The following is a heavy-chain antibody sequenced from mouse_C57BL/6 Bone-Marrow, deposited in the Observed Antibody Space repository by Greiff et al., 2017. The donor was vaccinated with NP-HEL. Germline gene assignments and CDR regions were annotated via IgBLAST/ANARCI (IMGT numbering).Heavy chain of an antibody. J-gene: IGHJ1*03. D-gene: IGHD1-1*01. CDR3: ASLYYYGSSWYFDV. Sequence: VKLQESGAELARPGASVKLSCKASGYTFTSYGISWVKQRTGQGLEWIGEIYPRSGNTYYNEKFKGKATLTADKSSSTAYMELRSLTSEDSAVYFCASLYYYGSSWYFDVWGTGTTVTVSS. V-gene: IGHV1-81*01. CDR2: IYPRSGNT. CDR1: GYTFTSYG.